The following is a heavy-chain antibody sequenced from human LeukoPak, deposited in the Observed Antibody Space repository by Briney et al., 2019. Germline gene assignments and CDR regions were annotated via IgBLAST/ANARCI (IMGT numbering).Heavy chain of an antibody. J-gene: IGHJ6*02. CDR3: ARDRVLGGVVGYKYGAKYYGLDV. D-gene: IGHD5-18*01. Sequence: GASVKVSCKASGGTFSNYAVSWVRQAPGQGFEWMGGIVPMFGTINYAQTFLGRVTITADESTSTAYMELSSLRSEDTAVYYCARDRVLGGVVGYKYGAKYYGLDVWGQGTTVTVSS. V-gene: IGHV1-69*13. CDR1: GGTFSNYA. CDR2: IVPMFGTI.